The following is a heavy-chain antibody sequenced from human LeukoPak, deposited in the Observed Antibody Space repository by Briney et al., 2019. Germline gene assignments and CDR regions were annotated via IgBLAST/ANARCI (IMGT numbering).Heavy chain of an antibody. CDR1: GYSFTSYW. Sequence: GESLKISCKGSGYSFTSYWIGWVRQAPGQGLEWMGWIGAYNGNTNYAQKLQGRVTMTTDTSTSTAYMELRSLRSDDTAVYYCAAANCSSTSCYRGDWFDPWGQGTLVTVSS. D-gene: IGHD2-2*02. CDR2: IGAYNGNT. CDR3: AAANCSSTSCYRGDWFDP. J-gene: IGHJ5*02. V-gene: IGHV1-18*04.